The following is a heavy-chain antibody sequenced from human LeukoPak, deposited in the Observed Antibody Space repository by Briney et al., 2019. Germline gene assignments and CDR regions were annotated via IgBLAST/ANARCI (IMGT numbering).Heavy chain of an antibody. Sequence: SETLSLTCTVSGGSISAGTYYWSWLRQPAGRGLEWIGRIYTSGSTNYNPSLKSRVTISVDTSKNQFSLKLSSVTAADRAVYYCASDFSYWGQGILVTVSS. CDR2: IYTSGST. CDR1: GGSISAGTYY. V-gene: IGHV4-61*02. CDR3: ASDFSY. J-gene: IGHJ4*02.